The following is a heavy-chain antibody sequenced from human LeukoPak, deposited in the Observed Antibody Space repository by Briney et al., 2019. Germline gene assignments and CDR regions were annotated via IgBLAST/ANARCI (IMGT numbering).Heavy chain of an antibody. CDR3: ARYRFVVGATDSFAM. CDR2: ISYDGGNK. CDR1: GFTFSSYG. Sequence: GRSLRLSCAASGFTFSSYGMHWVRQAPGKGLEWVAVISYDGGNKYYADSVKGRFTISRDNSKNTLYLQMNSLRAEEKAVYYCARYRFVVGATDSFAMWGQGTTVTVSS. J-gene: IGHJ3*02. D-gene: IGHD1-26*01. V-gene: IGHV3-30*03.